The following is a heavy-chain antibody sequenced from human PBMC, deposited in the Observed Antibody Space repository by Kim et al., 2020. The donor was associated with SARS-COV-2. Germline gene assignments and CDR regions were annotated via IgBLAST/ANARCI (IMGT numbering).Heavy chain of an antibody. Sequence: ASVKVSCKASGYDFNTFDVNGISWVRQAPGQGPEWMGWVSTLNGVTNTAQKFQGRLMMTRDTSTSTAFMELTSLTFYDTAVYYCARDKVGRGRFDYWGQG. CDR3: ARDKVGRGRFDY. J-gene: IGHJ4*02. D-gene: IGHD1-26*01. CDR1: GYDFNTFDVNG. CDR2: VSTLNGVT. V-gene: IGHV1-18*01.